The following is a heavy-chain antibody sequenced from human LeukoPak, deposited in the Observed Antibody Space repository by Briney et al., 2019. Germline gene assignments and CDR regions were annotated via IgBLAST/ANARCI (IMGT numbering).Heavy chain of an antibody. V-gene: IGHV3-30*18. J-gene: IGHJ4*02. CDR2: ISYDGSNK. D-gene: IGHD2-8*01. Sequence: GGSLRLSCAASGFTFSSYGMHWVRQAPGKGLEWVAVISYDGSNKYYADSMKGRFTFSRDNSKNTLYLQMDSLRAEDTAVYYCAKEYCSNSVCHSLDYWGQGTLVTVSS. CDR3: AKEYCSNSVCHSLDY. CDR1: GFTFSSYG.